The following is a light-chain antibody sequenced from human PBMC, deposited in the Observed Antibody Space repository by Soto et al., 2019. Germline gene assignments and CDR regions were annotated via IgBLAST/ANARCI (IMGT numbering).Light chain of an antibody. V-gene: IGKV3-15*01. J-gene: IGKJ1*01. CDR2: GAS. CDR3: QQYNNWPPWT. CDR1: QSVSSN. Sequence: EIVLTQSPGTLSVSPGERATLSCRASQSVSSNLAWYQQKPGQAPRLLIYGASTRATGIPARFSGSGSGTAFTLTISSLRSEDFAVYYCQQYNNWPPWTFGQGTKVEIK.